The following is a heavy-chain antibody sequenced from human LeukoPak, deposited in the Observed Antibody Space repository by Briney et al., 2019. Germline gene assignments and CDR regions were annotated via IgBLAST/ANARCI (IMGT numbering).Heavy chain of an antibody. CDR2: ISWDGGST. D-gene: IGHD3-22*01. CDR3: AKPYYDSSGYYYFDY. J-gene: IGHJ4*02. V-gene: IGHV3-43D*04. CDR1: GFTFDDYA. Sequence: GGSLRLSCAASGFTFDDYAMHWVRQAPGKGLEWVSLISWDGGSTYYADSVKGRFTISRDNSKNSLYPQMNSLRAEDTALYYCAKPYYDSSGYYYFDYWGQGTLATVSS.